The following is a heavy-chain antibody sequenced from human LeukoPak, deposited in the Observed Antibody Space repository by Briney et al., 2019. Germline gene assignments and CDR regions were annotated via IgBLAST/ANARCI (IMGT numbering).Heavy chain of an antibody. CDR3: AGGPRGTSGWYFDY. V-gene: IGHV3-33*01. J-gene: IGHJ4*02. D-gene: IGHD6-19*01. CDR2: IWYDGSDK. CDR1: GFRFGNYG. Sequence: GGSLRLSCAASGFRFGNYGMHWVRQAPGKGLEWVAIIWYDGSDKYYSDSVKGRFTISRDNSKNTLYLQMNSLRAEDTAVYFCAGGPRGTSGWYFDYWGQGTLVTVSS.